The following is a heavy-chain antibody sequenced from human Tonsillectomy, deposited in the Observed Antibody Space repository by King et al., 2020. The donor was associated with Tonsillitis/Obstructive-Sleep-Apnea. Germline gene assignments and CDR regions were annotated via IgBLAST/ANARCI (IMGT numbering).Heavy chain of an antibody. CDR3: ARRWLRYNYGMDV. Sequence: QLQESGPGLVKPSETLSLTCTVSGGSIRSYYWSWIRQPPGKGLEWIGYIYYSGSTKYNPSLKSRVTISVDTSKNQFSLKLNSVTAADTAVYYCARRWLRYNYGMDVWGQGTTVTVSS. D-gene: IGHD5-12*01. J-gene: IGHJ6*02. CDR2: IYYSGST. V-gene: IGHV4-59*01. CDR1: GGSIRSYY.